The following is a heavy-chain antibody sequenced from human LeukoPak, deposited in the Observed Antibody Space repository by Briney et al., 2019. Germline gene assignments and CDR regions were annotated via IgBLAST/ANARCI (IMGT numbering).Heavy chain of an antibody. D-gene: IGHD4-17*01. V-gene: IGHV3-21*01. CDR2: INSGSNSI. CDR3: TRGSYGDYGY. Sequence: GGPLRLSCAASGFIFSSFTMNWVRQAPGKGLEWVSSINSGSNSIYYADSVKGRFTISRDNAKNSLYLQMNSLRAEDTAVYYCTRGSYGDYGYWGQGALVTVSS. J-gene: IGHJ4*02. CDR1: GFIFSSFT.